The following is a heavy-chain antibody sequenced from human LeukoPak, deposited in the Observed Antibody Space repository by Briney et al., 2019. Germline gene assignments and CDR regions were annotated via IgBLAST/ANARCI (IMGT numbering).Heavy chain of an antibody. CDR2: IIPIFGTA. J-gene: IGHJ6*03. CDR3: ARASKIGRTLRIAAAGPYYYMDV. CDR1: GGTVSSYA. D-gene: IGHD6-13*01. V-gene: IGHV1-69*13. Sequence: SVKVSCKASGGTVSSYAISWVRQAPGQGREWMGGIIPIFGTANYAQKFQGRVTITADESTSTAYMELSSLRSEDTAVYYCARASKIGRTLRIAAAGPYYYMDVWGKGTTVTVSS.